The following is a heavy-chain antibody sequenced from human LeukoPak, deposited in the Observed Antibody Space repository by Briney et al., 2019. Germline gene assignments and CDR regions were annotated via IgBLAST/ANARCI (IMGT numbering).Heavy chain of an antibody. V-gene: IGHV4-4*02. CDR1: GGSISSSNW. CDR2: IYHSGST. CDR3: ARSYYYDSSGYPEGGWFDP. Sequence: SETLSLTCAVSGGSISSSNWWSWVRQPPGKGLEWIGEIYHSGSTNYNPSLKSRVTISVDKSKNQFPLKLSSVTAADTAVYYCARSYYYDSSGYPEGGWFDPWGQGTLVTVSS. D-gene: IGHD3-22*01. J-gene: IGHJ5*02.